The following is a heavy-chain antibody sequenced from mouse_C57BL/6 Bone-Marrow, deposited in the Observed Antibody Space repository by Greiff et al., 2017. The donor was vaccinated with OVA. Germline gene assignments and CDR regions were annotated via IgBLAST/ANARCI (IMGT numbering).Heavy chain of an antibody. D-gene: IGHD4-1*01. Sequence: QVQLKESGAELVKPGASVKLSCKASGYTFTSYWMHWVKQRPGQGLEWIGMIHPNSGSTNYNEKFKSKATLTVDKSSSTAYMQLSSLTSEDSAVYYCARSPNWKYYLDGWGQGTTLTVAS. J-gene: IGHJ2*01. CDR2: IHPNSGST. V-gene: IGHV1-64*01. CDR3: ARSPNWKYYLDG. CDR1: GYTFTSYW.